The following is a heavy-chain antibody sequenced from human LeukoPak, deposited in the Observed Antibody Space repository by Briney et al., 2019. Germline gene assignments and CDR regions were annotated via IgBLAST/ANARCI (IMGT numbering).Heavy chain of an antibody. V-gene: IGHV4-59*08. CDR2: IYYSGST. J-gene: IGHJ4*02. Sequence: SETLSLTCTVSGGSISSYYWSWIRQPPGKGLEWIGYIYYSGSTNYNPPLKSRVTISVDTSKNQFSLKLSSVTAADTAVYYCARHRDGYNLWGQGTLVTVSS. CDR1: GGSISSYY. D-gene: IGHD5-24*01. CDR3: ARHRDGYNL.